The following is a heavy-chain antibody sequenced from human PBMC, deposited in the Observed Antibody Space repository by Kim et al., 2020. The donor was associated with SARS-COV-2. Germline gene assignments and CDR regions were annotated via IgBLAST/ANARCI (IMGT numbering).Heavy chain of an antibody. CDR3: ARLTPPDYYDSSGYPSGYFDY. J-gene: IGHJ4*02. CDR1: GGSISSSGYY. V-gene: IGHV4-39*07. D-gene: IGHD3-22*01. CDR2: IYYSGST. Sequence: SETLSLTCTVSGGSISSSGYYWGWIRQPPGKGLECIGSIYYSGSTYYNPSLKSRVTISLDTSKNQFSLKLTSVTAADTAVYYCARLTPPDYYDSSGYPSGYFDYWGQGTLVTVSS.